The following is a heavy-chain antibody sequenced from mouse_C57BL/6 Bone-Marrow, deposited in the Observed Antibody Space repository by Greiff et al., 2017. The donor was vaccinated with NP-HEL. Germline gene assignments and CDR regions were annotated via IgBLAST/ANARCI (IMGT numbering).Heavy chain of an antibody. J-gene: IGHJ1*03. CDR2: ISNGGGST. Sequence: EVKVVESGGGLVQPGGSLKLSCAASGFTFSDYYMYWVRQTPEKRLEWVAYISNGGGSTYYPDTVKGRFIISRDNAKNTLYLQMSRLKSEDTAMYYCARHVPIYYYGSKYFDVWGTGTTVTVSS. CDR3: ARHVPIYYYGSKYFDV. D-gene: IGHD1-1*01. V-gene: IGHV5-12*01. CDR1: GFTFSDYY.